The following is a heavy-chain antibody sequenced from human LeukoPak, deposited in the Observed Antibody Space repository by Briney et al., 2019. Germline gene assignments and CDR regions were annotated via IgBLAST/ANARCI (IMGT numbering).Heavy chain of an antibody. CDR2: ISYSRST. Sequence: SETLSLTCTVSGDSITNSNYYWGWIRQPPGQGLEWIATISYSRSTYYNASVKSRVTISRDMSKNQFSLSLNSVTAADTAVYYCVRVKSGSISDSWGQGTLVTVSS. D-gene: IGHD1-26*01. CDR1: GDSITNSNYY. J-gene: IGHJ4*02. V-gene: IGHV4-39*07. CDR3: VRVKSGSISDS.